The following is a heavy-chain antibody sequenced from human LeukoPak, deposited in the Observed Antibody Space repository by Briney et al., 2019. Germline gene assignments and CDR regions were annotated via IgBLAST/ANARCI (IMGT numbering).Heavy chain of an antibody. Sequence: ASVKVSCKASGYIFTNYYIYWLRKAPGQGLECLGWINPNSGDTKSAHKFQGRVTMTGDTSINTAYLELSSLTFDDTAVYHCARFPLGTWGSYFDLWGRSTLVTVSS. CDR3: ARFPLGTWGSYFDL. J-gene: IGHJ2*01. V-gene: IGHV1-2*02. CDR1: GYIFTNYY. CDR2: INPNSGDT. D-gene: IGHD7-27*01.